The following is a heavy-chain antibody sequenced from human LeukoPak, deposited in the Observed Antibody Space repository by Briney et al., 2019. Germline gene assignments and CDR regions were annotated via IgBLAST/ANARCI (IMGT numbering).Heavy chain of an antibody. J-gene: IGHJ4*02. D-gene: IGHD3-22*01. CDR3: ARLDFRRRHYCDSSGWGY. Sequence: GESLKISCKGSGYSFTTYWIGWVRQMPGKGLEWMGFFYPDDSDTTYSPSFQGQVTISADKSLSTAYLQWSSLRASDTAMYYCARLDFRRRHYCDSSGWGYWGPGTLVTVSS. CDR1: GYSFTTYW. V-gene: IGHV5-51*01. CDR2: FYPDDSDT.